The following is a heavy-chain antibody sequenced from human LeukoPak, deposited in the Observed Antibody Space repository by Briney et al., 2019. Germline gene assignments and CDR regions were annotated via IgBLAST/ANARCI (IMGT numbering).Heavy chain of an antibody. D-gene: IGHD5-24*01. CDR2: ISSSSSYI. J-gene: IGHJ4*02. V-gene: IGHV3-21*04. CDR1: GFTFSSYA. Sequence: GGSLRLSCAASGFTFSSYAMSWVRQAPGKGLEWVSSISSSSSYIYYADSVKGRFTISRDNAKNSLYLQMNSLRAEDTALYYCAKDRRDGYNYGVYFDYWGQGTLVTVSS. CDR3: AKDRRDGYNYGVYFDY.